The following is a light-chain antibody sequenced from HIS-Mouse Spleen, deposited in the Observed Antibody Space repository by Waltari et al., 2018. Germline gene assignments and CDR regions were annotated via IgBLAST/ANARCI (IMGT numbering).Light chain of an antibody. Sequence: QSVLTQPPSVSGAPGQRVTISCTGSSSNIRAGYDVHWYQPLPGTAPKPLIYGNSSRPSGVPDRFSGSKSGTSASLAITGLQAEDEADYYCQSYDSSLSALFGGGTKLTVL. CDR3: QSYDSSLSAL. CDR2: GNS. CDR1: SSNIRAGYD. J-gene: IGLJ2*01. V-gene: IGLV1-40*01.